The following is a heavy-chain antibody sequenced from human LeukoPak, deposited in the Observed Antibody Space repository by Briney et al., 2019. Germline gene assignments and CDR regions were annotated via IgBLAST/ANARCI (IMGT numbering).Heavy chain of an antibody. CDR2: IGSDGSKK. Sequence: PGGSLRLSCAASGFSFRSYGIHWVRQAPGKGLERVAVIGSDGSKKYYADSVKGRFTISRDNSNNTLYLQMNSLRTEDTAMYFCAKEIYYDSSAFFDYWGQGTLVTVSS. CDR3: AKEIYYDSSAFFDY. J-gene: IGHJ4*02. V-gene: IGHV3-30*18. CDR1: GFSFRSYG. D-gene: IGHD3-22*01.